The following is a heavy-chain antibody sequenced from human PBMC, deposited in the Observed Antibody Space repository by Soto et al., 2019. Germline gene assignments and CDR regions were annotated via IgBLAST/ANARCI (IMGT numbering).Heavy chain of an antibody. CDR2: IKSKTDGGTT. CDR3: TTDLGDYDFWSGYYNLPPSPVF. D-gene: IGHD3-3*01. CDR1: GFTFSNAW. V-gene: IGHV3-15*01. Sequence: GGSLRLSCAASGFTFSNAWMSWVRQAPGKGLEWVGRIKSKTDGGTTDYAAPVKGRFTISRDDSKNTLYLQMNSLKTEDTAVYYCTTDLGDYDFWSGYYNLPPSPVFWGQGTLVTVSS. J-gene: IGHJ4*02.